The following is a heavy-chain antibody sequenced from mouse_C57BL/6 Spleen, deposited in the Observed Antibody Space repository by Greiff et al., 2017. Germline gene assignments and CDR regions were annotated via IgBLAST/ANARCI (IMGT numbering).Heavy chain of an antibody. V-gene: IGHV1-59*01. CDR1: GYTFTSYW. D-gene: IGHD1-1*01. Sequence: QVQLQQPGAELVRPGTSVKLSCKASGYTFTSYWMHWVKQRPGQGLEWIGVIDPSDSYTNYNQKFKGKATLTVDTSSSTAYMQLSSLTSEDSAVYYCARGITTVVGFPFDYWGQGTTLTVSS. CDR2: IDPSDSYT. J-gene: IGHJ2*01. CDR3: ARGITTVVGFPFDY.